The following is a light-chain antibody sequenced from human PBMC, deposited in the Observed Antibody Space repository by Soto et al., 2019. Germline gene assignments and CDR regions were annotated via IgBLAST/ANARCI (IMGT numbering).Light chain of an antibody. CDR2: EVN. V-gene: IGLV2-14*03. CDR1: ISDVGAYIY. Sequence: QSLRTQPASVSGSPGQSITISCGGTISDVGAYIYVSWYQQFPGKAPKLILYEVNNRPSGVSNRFSGSKSGTTASLTISGLQPEDEADYYCSAYSDIDTTVFGTGTKVTVL. J-gene: IGLJ1*01. CDR3: SAYSDIDTTV.